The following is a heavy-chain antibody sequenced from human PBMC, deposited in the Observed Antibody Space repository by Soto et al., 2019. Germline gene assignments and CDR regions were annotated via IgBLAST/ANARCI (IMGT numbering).Heavy chain of an antibody. Sequence: GGSLRLSCAASGFTFSSHGMHWVRQAPGEGLEWVAVIWSDGSNEYYADSVKGRFTISRNNSKNTLYMQTSSVKVEDTAVYYCTTDYSSTRYGLVYWGQGALVTVSS. CDR2: IWSDGSNE. CDR1: GFTFSSHG. D-gene: IGHD1-1*01. CDR3: TTDYSSTRYGLVY. J-gene: IGHJ4*02. V-gene: IGHV3-33*01.